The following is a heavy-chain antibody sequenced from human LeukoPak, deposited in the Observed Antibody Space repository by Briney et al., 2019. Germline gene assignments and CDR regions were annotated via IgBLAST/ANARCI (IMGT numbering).Heavy chain of an antibody. CDR2: ISAYNGNT. V-gene: IGHV1-18*01. J-gene: IGHJ6*03. CDR3: ARDPRRYCSSTSCYPPHYYMDV. Sequence: GASVKVSCKASGYTFTSYDINWVRQAPGQGLEWMGWISAYNGNTNYAQKLQGRVTMTTDTSTSTAYMELRSLRSDDTAVYYCARDPRRYCSSTSCYPPHYYMDVWGKGTTVTVSS. CDR1: GYTFTSYD. D-gene: IGHD2-2*01.